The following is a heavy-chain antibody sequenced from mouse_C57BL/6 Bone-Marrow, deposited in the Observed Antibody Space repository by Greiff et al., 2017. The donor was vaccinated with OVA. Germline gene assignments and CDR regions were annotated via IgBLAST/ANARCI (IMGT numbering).Heavy chain of an antibody. D-gene: IGHD1-1*01. V-gene: IGHV5-6*01. CDR1: GFTFSSYG. Sequence: EVQLVESGGDLVKPGGSLKLSCAASGFTFSSYGMSWVRQTPDKRLEWVATISSGGSYTYYPDSVKGRFTISRDNAKNTLYLQMSSLKSEDTAMYYCARRYYGSREDAMDYWGQGTSVTGSS. J-gene: IGHJ4*01. CDR2: ISSGGSYT. CDR3: ARRYYGSREDAMDY.